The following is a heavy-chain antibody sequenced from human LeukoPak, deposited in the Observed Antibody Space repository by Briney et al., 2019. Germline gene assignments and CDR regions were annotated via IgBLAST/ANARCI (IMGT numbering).Heavy chain of an antibody. D-gene: IGHD2-15*01. CDR3: ARALYCSGGSCYSRYYYYGMDV. Sequence: PGGSLRLSCAASGFTFSSYSMNWVRQAPGKGLEWVSSISSSSSYIYYADSVKGRFTISRDNAKNSLYLQMNSLRAEDTAVYYCARALYCSGGSCYSRYYYYGMDVWGQGTTVTVSS. V-gene: IGHV3-21*01. CDR1: GFTFSSYS. CDR2: ISSSSSYI. J-gene: IGHJ6*02.